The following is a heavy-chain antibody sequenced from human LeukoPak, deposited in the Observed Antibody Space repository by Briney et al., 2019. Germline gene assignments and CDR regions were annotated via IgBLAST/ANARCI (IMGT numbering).Heavy chain of an antibody. Sequence: GSLRLSCAASGFTFSSYAMSWVRQAPGKGLEWVSAISGSGGSTYYADSVKGRFTISRDNSKNTLDLQMNSLRAEDTAVYYCAKDSFYGDYVGNYWGQGTLVTVSS. D-gene: IGHD4-17*01. J-gene: IGHJ4*02. CDR2: ISGSGGST. CDR1: GFTFSSYA. V-gene: IGHV3-23*01. CDR3: AKDSFYGDYVGNY.